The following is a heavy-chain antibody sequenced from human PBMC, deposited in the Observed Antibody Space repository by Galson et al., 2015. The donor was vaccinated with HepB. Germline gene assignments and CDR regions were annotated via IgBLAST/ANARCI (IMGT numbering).Heavy chain of an antibody. CDR2: INPNSGGT. CDR1: GYTFIDYY. D-gene: IGHD1-26*01. J-gene: IGHJ4*02. CDR3: ARETKKSTGSYYPPHY. V-gene: IGHV1-2*02. Sequence: SVKVSCKASGYTFIDYYIHWVRQAPGQGLEWMGWINPNSGGTNYAQNFQGRVTMTRDTSISTAYMELTWLRSDDTAGYYCARETKKSTGSYYPPHYWGQGTLVTVSS.